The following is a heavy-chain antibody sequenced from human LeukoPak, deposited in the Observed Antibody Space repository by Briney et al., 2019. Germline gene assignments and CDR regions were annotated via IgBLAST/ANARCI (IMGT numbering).Heavy chain of an antibody. CDR2: IKQDGSEK. Sequence: PGGSLRLSCAASGFTFSSYWMSWVRQAPGKGLEWVANIKQDGSEKYYVDFVKGRFTISRDNAKNSLYLQMNSLRAEDTAVYYCARADLGGSCLHWGQGTLVTVSS. CDR3: ARADLGGSCLH. D-gene: IGHD2-15*01. J-gene: IGHJ4*02. V-gene: IGHV3-7*01. CDR1: GFTFSSYW.